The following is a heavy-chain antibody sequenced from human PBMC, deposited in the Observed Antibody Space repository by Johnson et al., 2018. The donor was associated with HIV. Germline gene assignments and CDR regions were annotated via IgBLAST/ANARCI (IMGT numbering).Heavy chain of an antibody. D-gene: IGHD1-26*01. V-gene: IGHV3-30*03. CDR2: ISYDGSNK. CDR3: AREGGSYKDDAFDI. J-gene: IGHJ3*02. Sequence: QMQLVESGGGVVQPGRSLRLSCAASGFTFSSYGMHWVRQAPGKGLEWVASISYDGSNKYYAEPVKGRFTISRDNAKNSLYLQMNSLRAEDTALYYCAREGGSYKDDAFDIWGQGTMGTVSS. CDR1: GFTFSSYG.